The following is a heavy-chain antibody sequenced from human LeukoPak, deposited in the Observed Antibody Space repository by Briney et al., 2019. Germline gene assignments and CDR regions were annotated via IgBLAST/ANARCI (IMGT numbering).Heavy chain of an antibody. D-gene: IGHD6-19*01. CDR1: GYTLTELS. CDR2: FDPEDGET. Sequence: ASVKVSCKVSGYTLTELSMHWVRQAPGKGFEWMGGFDPEDGETIYAQKFQGRVTMTEDTSTDTACMELSSLRSEDTAVYYCATEPGIAVAGTRYFDYWGQGTLVTVSS. CDR3: ATEPGIAVAGTRYFDY. J-gene: IGHJ4*02. V-gene: IGHV1-24*01.